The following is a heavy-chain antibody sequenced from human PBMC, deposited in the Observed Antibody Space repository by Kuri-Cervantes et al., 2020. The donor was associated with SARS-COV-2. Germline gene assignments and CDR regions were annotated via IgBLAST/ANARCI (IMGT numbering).Heavy chain of an antibody. CDR2: ISGSGGST. V-gene: IGHV3-23*01. D-gene: IGHD7-27*01. J-gene: IGHJ4*02. Sequence: GGSLRLSCAAPGFTFTSYAMSWVRQAPGKGLEWVSAISGSGGSTYYADSVKGRFTISRDNSKNTLYLQMNSLRAEDTAVYYCAKRSGWGYFDYWGQGTLVTVSS. CDR3: AKRSGWGYFDY. CDR1: GFTFTSYA.